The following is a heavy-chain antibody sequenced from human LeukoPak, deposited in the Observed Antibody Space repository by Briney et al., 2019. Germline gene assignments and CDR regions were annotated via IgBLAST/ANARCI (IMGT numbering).Heavy chain of an antibody. V-gene: IGHV4-39*07. CDR3: ARGGTAMERVPFDY. CDR1: GGPISSNTYY. D-gene: IGHD5-18*01. CDR2: IYYSGST. Sequence: SETLSLTCTVSGGPISSNTYYWGWIRQPPGKGLEWIGSIYYSGSTYYNPSLKSRVTISIDTSKNQFSLKLSSVTAADTAVYNCARGGTAMERVPFDYWGQGTLVTVSS. J-gene: IGHJ4*02.